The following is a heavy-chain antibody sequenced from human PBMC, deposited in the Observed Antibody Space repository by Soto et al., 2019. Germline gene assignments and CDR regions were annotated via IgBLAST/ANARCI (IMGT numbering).Heavy chain of an antibody. CDR1: GGSISSGGYY. D-gene: IGHD6-6*01. V-gene: IGHV4-31*03. Sequence: PSETLSLTCTVFGGSISSGGYYWSWIRQHPGKGLEWIGYIYYSGSTYYNPSLKSRVTISVDTSKNQFSLKLSSVTAADTAVYYCARDSAEQLGLYGMDIWGQGTTVTVSS. CDR3: ARDSAEQLGLYGMDI. CDR2: IYYSGST. J-gene: IGHJ6*02.